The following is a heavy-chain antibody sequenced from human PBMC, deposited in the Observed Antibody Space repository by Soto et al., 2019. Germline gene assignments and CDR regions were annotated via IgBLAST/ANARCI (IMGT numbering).Heavy chain of an antibody. CDR3: ARGAPLSGYSGYDPYYFGY. J-gene: IGHJ4*02. CDR2: IYHSGST. Sequence: QLQLQESGSGLVKPSQTLSLTCAVSGGSISSGGYSWSWIRQPPGKGLEWIGYIYHSGSTYYNPSLNSRVTISVDRSKNQFSLKLSSVTAADTAVYYCARGAPLSGYSGYDPYYFGYWGQGTLVTVSS. D-gene: IGHD5-12*01. CDR1: GGSISSGGYS. V-gene: IGHV4-30-2*01.